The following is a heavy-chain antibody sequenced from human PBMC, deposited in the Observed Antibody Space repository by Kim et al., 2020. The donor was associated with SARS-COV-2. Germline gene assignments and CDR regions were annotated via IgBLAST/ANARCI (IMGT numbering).Heavy chain of an antibody. D-gene: IGHD3-10*01. CDR2: IDDSGST. Sequence: SETLSLTCTVSGGSISSSSSYWGWIRQPPGKGLEWIGSIDDSGSTYYNPSLKSRVTISVDTSKNQFSLKLTSVTAADTAVYYCATYGSGETDYWGQGTLVTVSS. V-gene: IGHV4-39*01. J-gene: IGHJ4*02. CDR3: ATYGSGETDY. CDR1: GGSISSSSSY.